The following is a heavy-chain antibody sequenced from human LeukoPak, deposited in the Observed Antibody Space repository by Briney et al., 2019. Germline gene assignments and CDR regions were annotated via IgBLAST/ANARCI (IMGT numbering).Heavy chain of an antibody. CDR1: GFTFSSYS. J-gene: IGHJ4*02. D-gene: IGHD5-12*01. V-gene: IGHV3-21*01. Sequence: GGSLRLSCAASGFTFSSYSMNWVRQAPGKGLEWVSSISSSSSYIYYADSVKGRFTISRDNAKNSLYLQMNSLRAEDTAVYYCARGRVAKSLGLDYWGQGTLVTVSS. CDR2: ISSSSSYI. CDR3: ARGRVAKSLGLDY.